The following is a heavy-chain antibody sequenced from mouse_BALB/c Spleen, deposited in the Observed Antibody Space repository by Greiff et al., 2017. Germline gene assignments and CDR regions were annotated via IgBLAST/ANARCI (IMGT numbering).Heavy chain of an antibody. Sequence: EVQLQQSGTVLARPGASVKMSCKASGYTFTSYWMHWVKQRPGQGLEWIGAIYPGNSDTSYNQKFKGKAKLTAVTSTSTAYMELSSLTNEDSAVYYCTRLRQLGDALDYWGQGTSVTVSS. V-gene: IGHV1-5*01. D-gene: IGHD3-2*01. CDR2: IYPGNSDT. J-gene: IGHJ4*01. CDR3: TRLRQLGDALDY. CDR1: GYTFTSYW.